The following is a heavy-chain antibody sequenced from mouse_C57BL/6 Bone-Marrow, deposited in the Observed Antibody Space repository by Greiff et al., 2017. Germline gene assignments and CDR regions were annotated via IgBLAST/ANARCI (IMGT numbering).Heavy chain of an antibody. J-gene: IGHJ4*01. CDR2: INPSNGST. D-gene: IGHD1-1*01. Sequence: VQLQQPGTELVKPGASVKLSCKASGYTFTSYWMHWVKQRPGQGLEWIGNINPSNGSTNYNEKFKGKATFTADTSSNTAYMQLSSLTTEDSAIYYCARRITTVVGASMDYWGQGTSVTVSS. CDR1: GYTFTSYW. V-gene: IGHV1-53*01. CDR3: ARRITTVVGASMDY.